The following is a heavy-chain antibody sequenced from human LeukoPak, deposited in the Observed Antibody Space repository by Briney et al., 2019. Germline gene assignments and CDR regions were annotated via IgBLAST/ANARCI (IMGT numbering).Heavy chain of an antibody. D-gene: IGHD6-19*01. V-gene: IGHV3-66*02. Sequence: GGSLRLSCAASGFTVSSNQMRWVRQAPGKGLEWVSVIYSGGTTYNIDDVKGRFTISRDNYKNTLYLQMNSLRAEDTAVYYCARYNSGLSDSWGQGTLVTVSS. J-gene: IGHJ4*02. CDR2: IYSGGTT. CDR1: GFTVSSNQ. CDR3: ARYNSGLSDS.